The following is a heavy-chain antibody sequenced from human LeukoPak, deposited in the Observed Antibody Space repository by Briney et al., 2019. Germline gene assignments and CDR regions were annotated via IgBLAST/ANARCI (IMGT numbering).Heavy chain of an antibody. CDR2: IDASGGAT. CDR1: GFTFSNYA. D-gene: IGHD6-19*01. Sequence: PRESLRLSCAASGFTFSNYAMSWVRQAPGKGLEWVSSIDASGGATYYADSVKGRFTISRDNSKNTFYLQMNSLRAEDTAVYSCAKGSGSGWYGWFAPWGQGTLVTVFS. CDR3: AKGSGSGWYGWFAP. V-gene: IGHV3-23*01. J-gene: IGHJ5*02.